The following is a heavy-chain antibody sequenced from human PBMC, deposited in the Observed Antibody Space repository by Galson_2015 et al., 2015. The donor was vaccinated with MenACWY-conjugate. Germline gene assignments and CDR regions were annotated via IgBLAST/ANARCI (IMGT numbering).Heavy chain of an antibody. Sequence: SLRLSCAASGFTFSDYSMSWIRQAPGKGLEWVSYISSSGTTIYYTDSVKGRFTISRDNTKNSLYLQMNSLRAEDTAVYYCARDRHYSDYTSNDWGQGTMVTVSS. CDR3: ARDRHYSDYTSND. J-gene: IGHJ3*01. V-gene: IGHV3-11*04. CDR1: GFTFSDYS. CDR2: ISSSGTTI. D-gene: IGHD4-11*01.